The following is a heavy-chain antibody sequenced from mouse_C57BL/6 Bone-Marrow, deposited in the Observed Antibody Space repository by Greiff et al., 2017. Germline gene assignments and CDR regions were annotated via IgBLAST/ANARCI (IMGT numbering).Heavy chain of an antibody. CDR3: ARTLWLRRSRDY. Sequence: QVQLQQSGSELRSPGSSVKLSCKDFDSEVFPIAYMSWVRQTPGHGFEWIGGILPSIGRTIYGEKFEDKATLDADTLSNTAYLELNSLTSEDSAIYYCARTLWLRRSRDYWGQGTTLTVSS. CDR1: DSEVFPIAY. D-gene: IGHD2-2*01. V-gene: IGHV15-2*01. J-gene: IGHJ2*01. CDR2: ILPSIGRT.